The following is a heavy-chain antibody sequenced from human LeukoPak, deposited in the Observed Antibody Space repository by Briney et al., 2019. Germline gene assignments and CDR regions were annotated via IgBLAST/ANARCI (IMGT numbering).Heavy chain of an antibody. J-gene: IGHJ5*02. Sequence: PSETLSLTCTVSGGSISSYYWSWIRQPPGKGLEWIGYIYYSGSTNYNPSLKSRVTISVDTSKNQFSLKLSSVTAADTAVYYCARDFLVSGFDPWGQGTLVPVSS. CDR3: ARDFLVSGFDP. CDR2: IYYSGST. V-gene: IGHV4-59*01. D-gene: IGHD3-9*01. CDR1: GGSISSYY.